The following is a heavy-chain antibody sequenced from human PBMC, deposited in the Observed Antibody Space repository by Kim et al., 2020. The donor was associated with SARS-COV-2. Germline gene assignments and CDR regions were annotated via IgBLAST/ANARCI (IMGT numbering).Heavy chain of an antibody. V-gene: IGHV3-15*01. D-gene: IGHD3-10*01. CDR3: TTDSEGSGSYYNSIDY. CDR1: GFTFSNAW. CDR2: IKSKTDGGTT. J-gene: IGHJ4*02. Sequence: GGSLRLSCAASGFTFSNAWMSWVRQAPGKGLEWVGRIKSKTDGGTTDYAAPVKGRFTISRDDSKNTLYLQMNSLKTEDTAVYYCTTDSEGSGSYYNSIDYWGQGTLVTVSS.